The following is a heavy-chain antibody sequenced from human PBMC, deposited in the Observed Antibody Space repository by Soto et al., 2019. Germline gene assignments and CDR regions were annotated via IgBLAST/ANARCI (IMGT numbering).Heavy chain of an antibody. CDR2: TMSRTHGGTT. CDR1: GFTFSSYG. V-gene: IGHV3-15*01. J-gene: IGHJ4*02. Sequence: PGGSLRLSCAASGFTFSSYGMHWVRQAPGKGLEWVGRTMSRTHGGTTDYAAPVKDRFFMSRDDSKNTLYLQMNSLKTEDTAVYYCAAGTGRTDFDYWGQGTLVTVSS. CDR3: AAGTGRTDFDY. D-gene: IGHD2-2*01.